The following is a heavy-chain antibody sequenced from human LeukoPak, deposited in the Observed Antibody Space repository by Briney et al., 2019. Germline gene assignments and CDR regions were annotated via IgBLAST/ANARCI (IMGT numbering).Heavy chain of an antibody. V-gene: IGHV3-23*01. CDR3: AKDYAVGSIDY. D-gene: IGHD3-16*01. CDR2: ISRSGEST. CDR1: GFTFSSYA. J-gene: IGHJ4*02. Sequence: GGSLRLSCAASGFTFSSYAMSWIRQAPGRGLEWVSSISRSGESTFYADSVRGRFTISRDNSKNTVSLQMESLRAEDTALYYCAKDYAVGSIDYRGQGTLVTVSS.